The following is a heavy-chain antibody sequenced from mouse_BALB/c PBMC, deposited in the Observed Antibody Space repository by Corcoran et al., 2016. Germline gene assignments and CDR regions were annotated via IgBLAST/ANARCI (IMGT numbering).Heavy chain of an antibody. CDR2: ILPGSGST. Sequence: QVQLQQSGAELMKPGASVKISCKATGYTFSSYWIEWVKQRPGHGLKWSGEILPGSGSTNYNEKLKGKTTFTADTSSNPAYMQLSSLTSEDSAVYYCARRSSGYVYYYALDYWGQGTSVTVSS. V-gene: IGHV1-9*01. CDR3: ARRSSGYVYYYALDY. J-gene: IGHJ4*01. CDR1: GYTFSSYW. D-gene: IGHD3-1*01.